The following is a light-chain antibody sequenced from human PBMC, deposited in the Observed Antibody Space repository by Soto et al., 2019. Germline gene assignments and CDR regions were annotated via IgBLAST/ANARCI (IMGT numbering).Light chain of an antibody. V-gene: IGKV1-5*03. CDR1: QSISSW. Sequence: DIQMTQSPSTLSASVGDRVTITCRASQSISSWLAWYQQKPGKAPKLLIYKASSLESGVASRFSGSGSGTECTLTISSVQTDDFATYYCQEYDTNPRTFGQGTKLEIK. CDR3: QEYDTNPRT. CDR2: KAS. J-gene: IGKJ2*01.